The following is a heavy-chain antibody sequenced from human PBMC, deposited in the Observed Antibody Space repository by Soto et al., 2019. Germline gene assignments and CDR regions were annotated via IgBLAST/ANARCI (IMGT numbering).Heavy chain of an antibody. V-gene: IGHV1-8*01. CDR1: GYTFTSYD. J-gene: IGHJ6*02. CDR3: ASLAPAGLVHYYYGMDV. Sequence: QVQLVQSGAEVKKPGASVKVSCKASGYTFTSYDINWVRQATGQGLEWMGWMNPNSGNTGYAQKFQGRVTMTRNTSISTAYMELSSLRSEDTAVYYCASLAPAGLVHYYYGMDVWGQGTTVTVSS. D-gene: IGHD2-2*01. CDR2: MNPNSGNT.